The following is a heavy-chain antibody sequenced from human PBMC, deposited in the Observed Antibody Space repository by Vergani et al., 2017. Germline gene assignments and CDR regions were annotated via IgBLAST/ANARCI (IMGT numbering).Heavy chain of an antibody. CDR3: ARESLAAMPSYYFDY. V-gene: IGHV3-21*01. CDR2: ISSSSSYI. Sequence: EVQLLESGGGLVQPGGSLRLSCAASGFTFSSYAMSWVRQAPGKGLEWVSSISSSSSYIYYADSVKGRFTISRDNAKNSLYLQMNSLRAEDTAVYYCARESLAAMPSYYFDYWGQGTLVTVSS. D-gene: IGHD2-2*01. CDR1: GFTFSSYA. J-gene: IGHJ4*02.